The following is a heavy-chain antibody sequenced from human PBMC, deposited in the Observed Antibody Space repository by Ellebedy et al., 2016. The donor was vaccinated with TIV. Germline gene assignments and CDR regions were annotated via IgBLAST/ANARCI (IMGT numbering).Heavy chain of an antibody. D-gene: IGHD3-16*01. CDR2: IHDRDKT. Sequence: GESLKISCAVSGFTVTNTNMAWVRLAPGKGLEWVSLIHDRDKTFYVDAVKGRFTISRDASKNTLDLQMSNLRVEDTAVYFCVRDWGYASADWGQGTRVTVSS. J-gene: IGHJ4*02. CDR1: GFTVTNTN. CDR3: VRDWGYASAD. V-gene: IGHV3-53*01.